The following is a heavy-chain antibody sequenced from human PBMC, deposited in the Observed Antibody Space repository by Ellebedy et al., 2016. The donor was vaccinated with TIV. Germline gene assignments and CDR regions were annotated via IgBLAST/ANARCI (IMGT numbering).Heavy chain of an antibody. Sequence: GGSLRLXXAASGFTFSSYAMSWVRQAPGKGLEWVSAISGSGGSTYYADSVKGRFTISRDNSKNTLYLQMNSLRAEDTAVYYCAKGGDIVVVVAAIRTYYYYGMDVWGQGTTVTVSS. CDR3: AKGGDIVVVVAAIRTYYYYGMDV. V-gene: IGHV3-23*01. D-gene: IGHD2-15*01. J-gene: IGHJ6*02. CDR2: ISGSGGST. CDR1: GFTFSSYA.